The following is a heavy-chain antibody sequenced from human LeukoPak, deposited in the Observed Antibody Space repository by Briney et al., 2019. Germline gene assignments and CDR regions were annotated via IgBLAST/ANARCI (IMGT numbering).Heavy chain of an antibody. CDR2: ISYEGSNK. J-gene: IGHJ4*02. V-gene: IGHV3-30*04. CDR1: GFTFSSYA. Sequence: GGSLRLSCAASGFTFSSYAMHWVRQAPGKGLEWVAVISYEGSNKYYADSVKGRFTISRDNSKNTLYLQMNSLRAEDTAVYYCARGQPYIAVAGTFDYWGQGTLVTVSS. D-gene: IGHD6-19*01. CDR3: ARGQPYIAVAGTFDY.